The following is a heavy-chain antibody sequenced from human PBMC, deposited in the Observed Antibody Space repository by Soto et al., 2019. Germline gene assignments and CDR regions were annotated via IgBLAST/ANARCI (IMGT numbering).Heavy chain of an antibody. V-gene: IGHV1-69*06. D-gene: IGHD2-2*01. CDR2: IIPIFGTA. CDR3: ARDGGYCSSTSCPGDY. Sequence: QVQLVQSGAEVKKPGSSVKVSCKASGGTFSSYAISWVRQAPGQGLEWMGGIIPIFGTANYAQKFQGRVTITADKSTSTADMELSSLRSEDTAVYYCARDGGYCSSTSCPGDYWGQGTLVTVSS. J-gene: IGHJ4*02. CDR1: GGTFSSYA.